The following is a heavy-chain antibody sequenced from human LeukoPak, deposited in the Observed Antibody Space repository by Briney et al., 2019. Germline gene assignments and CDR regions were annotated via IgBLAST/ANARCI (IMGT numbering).Heavy chain of an antibody. CDR2: IKAGNGDT. CDR1: GYIFTTYV. D-gene: IGHD2-21*01. Sequence: ASVKVSCKASGYIFTTYVVHWVRQAPGQRPERMGWIKAGNGDTKYSQNFQDRLAITRDTSASTVYMELSSLTSEDTALYYCARDDCGDTCYPGGYWGQGTLVTVSS. CDR3: ARDDCGDTCYPGGY. V-gene: IGHV1-3*01. J-gene: IGHJ4*02.